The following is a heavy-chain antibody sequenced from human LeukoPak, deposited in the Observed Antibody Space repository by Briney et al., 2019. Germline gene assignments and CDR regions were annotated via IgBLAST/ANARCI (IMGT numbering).Heavy chain of an antibody. V-gene: IGHV3-21*01. CDR2: ISSSSSYI. J-gene: IGHJ4*02. Sequence: GGSLRLSCAASGFTLSSYSMNWVRQAPGKGLEWVSSISSSSSYIYYADSVKGRFTISRDNAKNSLYLQMNSLRAEDTAVYYCATVDTEHYFDYWGQGTLVTVSS. D-gene: IGHD5-18*01. CDR3: ATVDTEHYFDY. CDR1: GFTLSSYS.